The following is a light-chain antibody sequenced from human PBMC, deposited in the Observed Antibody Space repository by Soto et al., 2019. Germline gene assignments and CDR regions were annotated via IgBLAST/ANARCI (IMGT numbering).Light chain of an antibody. CDR1: SSDIGGYNY. J-gene: IGLJ2*01. Sequence: QSALTQPASVSGSTGQSITSSCTGTSSDIGGYNYVSWYQQHPGKAPKLMIYDVSDRPSGDSNRFSGSKSGNTASLTISWLQAEDEADYYCASYASSNTVLFGGGTKLTVL. V-gene: IGLV2-14*03. CDR2: DVS. CDR3: ASYASSNTVL.